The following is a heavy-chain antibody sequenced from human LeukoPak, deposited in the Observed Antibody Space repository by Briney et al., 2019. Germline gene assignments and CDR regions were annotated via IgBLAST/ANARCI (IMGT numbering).Heavy chain of an antibody. D-gene: IGHD6-19*01. V-gene: IGHV3-7*01. CDR1: GFSFSTYW. J-gene: IGHJ5*02. CDR3: VNRAWLES. CDR2: INDDGTGK. Sequence: PGGSLRLSCAASGFSFSTYWMTWVRQAPGKGLEWVANINDDGTGKNYLDSVRGRFTISRDNAKNSLYMQLNSLRAEDTAVYYCVNRAWLESWGQGILVTVSS.